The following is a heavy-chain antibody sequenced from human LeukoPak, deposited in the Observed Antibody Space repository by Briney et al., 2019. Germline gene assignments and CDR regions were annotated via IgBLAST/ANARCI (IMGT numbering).Heavy chain of an antibody. CDR2: ISGSGGST. CDR3: AKDLPSSYDFWSGLYNWFDP. D-gene: IGHD3-3*01. CDR1: GFAFSSYA. V-gene: IGHV3-23*01. Sequence: GGSLRLSGAASGFAFSSYAMSWVRQAPGKGRGWVSAISGSGGSTYYADSLKVRFTISRDNSKNTLYLQMNSLTAEDTAVYYCAKDLPSSYDFWSGLYNWFDPWGQGTLVTVSS. J-gene: IGHJ5*02.